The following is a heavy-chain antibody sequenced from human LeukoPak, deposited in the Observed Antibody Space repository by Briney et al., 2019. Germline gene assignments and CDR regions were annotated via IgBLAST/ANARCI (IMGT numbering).Heavy chain of an antibody. J-gene: IGHJ4*02. V-gene: IGHV3-11*04. D-gene: IGHD3-10*01. CDR2: ISSSGSTI. CDR1: GFTFTDYY. CDR3: ARDFAREFTIDY. Sequence: GGSLRFSCAASGFTFTDYYMSWIRQAPGKGLEWVSYISSSGSTIYYADSVKGRFTISRDNAKNSLFLQMNSLRAADTAVYYCARDFAREFTIDYWGQGTLFTVSS.